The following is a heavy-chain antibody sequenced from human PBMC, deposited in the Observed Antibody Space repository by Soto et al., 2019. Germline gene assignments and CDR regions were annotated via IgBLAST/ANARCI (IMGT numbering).Heavy chain of an antibody. J-gene: IGHJ6*02. V-gene: IGHV1-18*04. CDR2: ISGKNGNT. CDR3: ARVSSSIVVVHDYGMDL. CDR1: GYTFISHG. Sequence: QVQLVQSGVEVKKPGASVKVSCKASGYTFISHGISWVRQAPGQGLEWMGWISGKNGNTNYAQKLQGRVTLTTDTSPSTAYMELRSLRSDDTAVYYCARVSSSIVVVHDYGMDLWGQGTTVTVSS. D-gene: IGHD2-15*01.